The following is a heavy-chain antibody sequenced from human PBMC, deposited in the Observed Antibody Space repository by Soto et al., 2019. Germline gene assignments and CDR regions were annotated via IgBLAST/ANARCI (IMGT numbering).Heavy chain of an antibody. J-gene: IGHJ1*01. CDR2: INPSGGST. Sequence: ASVKVSCKASGYTFTSYYMHWVRQAPGQGLEWMGTINPSGGSTNYAQRFQGRVTMTRDTSTSTVYMELSSLRSEDTAVYYCVRVDDSTAYYYFQYWGQGTLVNVSS. CDR1: GYTFTSYY. D-gene: IGHD3-22*01. CDR3: VRVDDSTAYYYFQY. V-gene: IGHV1-46*03.